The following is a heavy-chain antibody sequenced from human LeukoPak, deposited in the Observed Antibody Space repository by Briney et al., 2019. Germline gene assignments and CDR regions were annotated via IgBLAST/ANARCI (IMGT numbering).Heavy chain of an antibody. Sequence: PSETLSLTCAVYGGSFSGYYWSWIRQPPGKGLEWIGEINHSGSTNYNPSLKSRVTISVDTSKNQFSLKLSSVTAADTAVYYCARGQDIVVVPAAIGAGSWFDPWGQGTLVTVSS. V-gene: IGHV4-34*01. CDR3: ARGQDIVVVPAAIGAGSWFDP. D-gene: IGHD2-2*02. CDR1: GGSFSGYY. CDR2: INHSGST. J-gene: IGHJ5*02.